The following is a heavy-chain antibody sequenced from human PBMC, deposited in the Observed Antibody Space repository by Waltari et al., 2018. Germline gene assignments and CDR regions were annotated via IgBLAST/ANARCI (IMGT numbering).Heavy chain of an antibody. V-gene: IGHV1-24*01. CDR2: VDPEDGET. D-gene: IGHD2-15*01. J-gene: IGHJ5*02. CDR3: ATDLLCSGGSCYLT. CDR1: GYTLTELS. Sequence: QVQLVQSGAEVKKPGASVKVSCKVSGYTLTELSMHWVRQAPGKGLEWMGGVDPEDGETIDAQKFQGRVTMTEDTATDTAYMELSSLRSEDTAVYYCATDLLCSGGSCYLTWGQGTLVTVSS.